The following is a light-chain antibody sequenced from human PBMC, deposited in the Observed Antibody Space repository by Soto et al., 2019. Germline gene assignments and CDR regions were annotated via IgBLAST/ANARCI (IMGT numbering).Light chain of an antibody. Sequence: EIVLTQSPGTLSLSPGERATLSCRASQTISSRSLAWYQQKPGQAPRLLIFDASSRATGIPDRFSGGGSGTDFTLTISRLEPEDFAVYYCLQYGSSPRTFGQGTKVDIK. V-gene: IGKV3-20*01. CDR1: QTISSRS. J-gene: IGKJ1*01. CDR2: DAS. CDR3: LQYGSSPRT.